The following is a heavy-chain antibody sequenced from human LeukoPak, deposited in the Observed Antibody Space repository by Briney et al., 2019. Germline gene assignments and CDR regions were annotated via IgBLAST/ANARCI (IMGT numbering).Heavy chain of an antibody. J-gene: IGHJ5*02. V-gene: IGHV4-61*02. Sequence: PSGTLSLTCTVSGDSISSGRSYWSWIRQPAGRGLEWIGRIHSTGGTEYYPSLKRRVTISVDTAKNQFSLKLTSVTAADTAVYYCAREGASWGFTWGQGTLVTVSS. CDR2: IHSTGGT. CDR3: AREGASWGFT. D-gene: IGHD2-2*01. CDR1: GDSISSGRSY.